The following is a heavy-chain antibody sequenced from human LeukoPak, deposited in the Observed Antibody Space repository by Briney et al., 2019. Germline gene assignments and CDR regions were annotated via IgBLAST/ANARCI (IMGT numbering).Heavy chain of an antibody. J-gene: IGHJ4*02. CDR3: AKEDGVGAYDY. CDR2: ISYDGSNK. CDR1: GFTFSSYA. Sequence: GGSLRLSCAASGFTFSSYAMHWVRQAPGKGLEWVAVISYDGSNKYYADSVKGRFTISRDNSKNTLYLQMNSLRVEDTAVYYCAKEDGVGAYDYWGQGTLVTVSS. D-gene: IGHD1-26*01. V-gene: IGHV3-30-3*01.